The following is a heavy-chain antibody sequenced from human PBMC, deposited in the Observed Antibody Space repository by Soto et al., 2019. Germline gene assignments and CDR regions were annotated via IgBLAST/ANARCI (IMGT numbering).Heavy chain of an antibody. J-gene: IGHJ5*02. Sequence: PSQTLSLTCAISVDSVSSNSAAWNWIRQSPSRGLEWLGRTYYRSKWYNDYAVSVKSRITINPDTSKNQFSLQLNSVTPEDTAVYYCAREEAAAGTSVDWFDPWGQGTLVTVSS. V-gene: IGHV6-1*01. CDR2: TYYRSKWYN. CDR3: AREEAAAGTSVDWFDP. D-gene: IGHD6-13*01. CDR1: VDSVSSNSAA.